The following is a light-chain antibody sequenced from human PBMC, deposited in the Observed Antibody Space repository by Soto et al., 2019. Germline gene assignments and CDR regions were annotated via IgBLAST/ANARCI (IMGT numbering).Light chain of an antibody. Sequence: DIQMTQSPSTLSASVGDRVTITCRASQSVRSWLAWYQQKPGRAPKFLIYDASSLESGVPSRFSGSGSGTEFTLTISNLXXXXXXXYYCQQYDNYPLTFGGGTKVEI. J-gene: IGKJ4*01. CDR3: QQYDNYPLT. CDR2: DAS. V-gene: IGKV1-5*01. CDR1: QSVRSW.